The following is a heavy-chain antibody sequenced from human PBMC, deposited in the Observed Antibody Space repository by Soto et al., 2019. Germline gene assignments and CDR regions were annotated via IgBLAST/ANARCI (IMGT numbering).Heavy chain of an antibody. CDR1: GGSISNGGYY. V-gene: IGHV4-31*03. D-gene: IGHD3-10*01. Sequence: SETLSLTCTVSGGSISNGGYYWNWVRQHPGKGLEWIGYIHYSGSTWYNPSLESRVTISVDTSKDQFPLKLRSVTAADTAVYYCARVRGSGSYAAYYFDSWGQGTLITVSS. CDR3: ARVRGSGSYAAYYFDS. J-gene: IGHJ4*01. CDR2: IHYSGST.